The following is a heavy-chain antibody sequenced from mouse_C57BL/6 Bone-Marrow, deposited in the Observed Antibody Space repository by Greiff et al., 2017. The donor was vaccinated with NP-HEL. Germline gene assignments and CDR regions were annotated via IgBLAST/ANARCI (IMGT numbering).Heavy chain of an antibody. V-gene: IGHV14-4*01. CDR2: IDPENGDT. CDR3: TTRWFYYAMDY. D-gene: IGHD2-3*01. J-gene: IGHJ4*01. Sequence: VQLKESGAELVRPGASVKLSCTASGFNIKDDYMHWVKQRPEQGLEWIGWIDPENGDTEYASKFQGKATITADTSSNTAYLQLSSLTSEDTAVYYCTTRWFYYAMDYWGQGTSVTVSS. CDR1: GFNIKDDY.